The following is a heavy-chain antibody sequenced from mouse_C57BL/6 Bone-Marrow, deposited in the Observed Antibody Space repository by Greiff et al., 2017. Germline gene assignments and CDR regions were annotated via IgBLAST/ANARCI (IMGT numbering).Heavy chain of an antibody. V-gene: IGHV1-85*01. Sequence: QVHVKQSGPELVKPGASVKLSCKASGYTFTSYDINWVKQRPGQGLEWIGWIYPRDGSTKYNEKFKGKATLTVDTSSSTAYMELHSLTSEDSAVYFCAREYYGNPYYYAMDYWGQGTSVTVSS. J-gene: IGHJ4*01. CDR2: IYPRDGST. CDR3: AREYYGNPYYYAMDY. CDR1: GYTFTSYD. D-gene: IGHD2-1*01.